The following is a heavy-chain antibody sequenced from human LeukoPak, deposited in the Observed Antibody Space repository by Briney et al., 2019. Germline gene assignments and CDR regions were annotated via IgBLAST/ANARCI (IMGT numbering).Heavy chain of an antibody. CDR3: AKGKESGYYIRDFLALDP. D-gene: IGHD3-3*01. CDR1: EFTFSSYS. V-gene: IGHV3-48*01. J-gene: IGHJ5*02. Sequence: GGSLRLSCAASEFTFSSYSMNWVRQAPGKGLEWVSYITNSGNSKSYADSVKGRFTISRDNTKNSLYLQMNGLRAEDTAVYYCAKGKESGYYIRDFLALDPWGQGTLVTVSS. CDR2: ITNSGNSK.